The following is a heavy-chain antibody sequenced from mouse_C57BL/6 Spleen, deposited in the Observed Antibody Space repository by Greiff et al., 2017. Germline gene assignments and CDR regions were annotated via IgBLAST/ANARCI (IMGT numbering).Heavy chain of an antibody. Sequence: QVQLKQSGAELARPGASVKMSCKASGYTFTSYTMHWVKQRPGQGLEWIGYINPSSGYTKYNQKFKDKATLTADKSSSTAYMQLSSLTSEDSAVYYCARGYSNRYYFDYWGQGTTLTVSS. CDR2: INPSSGYT. D-gene: IGHD2-5*01. J-gene: IGHJ2*01. CDR1: GYTFTSYT. V-gene: IGHV1-4*01. CDR3: ARGYSNRYYFDY.